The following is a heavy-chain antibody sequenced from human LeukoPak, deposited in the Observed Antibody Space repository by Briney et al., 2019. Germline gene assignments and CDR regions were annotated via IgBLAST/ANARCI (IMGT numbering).Heavy chain of an antibody. D-gene: IGHD6-13*01. J-gene: IGHJ6*02. CDR1: GFTFSSYA. CDR2: ISGSGGST. CDR3: AKQLSSRRYYYYYYGMDV. Sequence: GGSLRLSCAGSGFTFSSYAMSWVRQAPGKGLEWVSAISGSGGSTYYADSVKGRFTISRDNSKNTLYLQMNSLRAEDTAVYYCAKQLSSRRYYYYYYGMDVWGQGTTVTVSS. V-gene: IGHV3-23*01.